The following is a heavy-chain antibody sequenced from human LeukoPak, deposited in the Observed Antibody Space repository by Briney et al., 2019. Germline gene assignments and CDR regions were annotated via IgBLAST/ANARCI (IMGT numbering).Heavy chain of an antibody. CDR2: IRYDGSNK. D-gene: IGHD3-9*01. CDR1: GFNLSNYG. CDR3: AKDRVLRYFDWLFDLDY. J-gene: IGHJ4*02. V-gene: IGHV3-30*02. Sequence: GGSLRLSCAASGFNLSNYGIHWVRQAPGKVLEWVAFIRYDGSNKYYADSVKGRFTISRDNSKNTLYLQMNSLRPEDTAVYYCAKDRVLRYFDWLFDLDYWGQGTLVTVS.